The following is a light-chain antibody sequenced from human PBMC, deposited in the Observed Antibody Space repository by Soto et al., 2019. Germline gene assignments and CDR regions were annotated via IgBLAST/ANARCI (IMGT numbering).Light chain of an antibody. J-gene: IGLJ3*02. CDR1: TGPVTDDHY. CDR3: FLSYGGDRV. CDR2: DTI. Sequence: QAVVTQEPSLTVSPGGTLTLTCGYSTGPVTDDHYPYWFQQKPGQAPRTLIYDTINRQSWTTARFSGSLLGGKAALTLSGAQPDDEADYYCFLSYGGDRVFGGGTQVTVI. V-gene: IGLV7-46*01.